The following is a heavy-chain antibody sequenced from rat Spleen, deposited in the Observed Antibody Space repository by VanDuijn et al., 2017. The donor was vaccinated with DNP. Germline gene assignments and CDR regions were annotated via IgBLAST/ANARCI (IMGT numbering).Heavy chain of an antibody. J-gene: IGHJ2*01. V-gene: IGHV5-20*01. D-gene: IGHD1-4*01. Sequence: EVQLVETGGALVQPGRSLKLSCAASGFTFSDYYMAWVRQAPTKGLECVAYISYDGDSTYYGDSVKGRFTISRDNAKSTLYLQMNSLRSEDTAAYYCTRDLHFGYNYAFDYWGQGVMVSVSS. CDR2: ISYDGDST. CDR1: GFTFSDYY. CDR3: TRDLHFGYNYAFDY.